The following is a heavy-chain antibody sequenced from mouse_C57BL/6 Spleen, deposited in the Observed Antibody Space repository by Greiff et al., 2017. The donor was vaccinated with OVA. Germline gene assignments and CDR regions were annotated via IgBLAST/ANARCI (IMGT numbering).Heavy chain of an antibody. V-gene: IGHV5-6*01. Sequence: DVQLVESGGDLVKPGGSLKLSCAASGFTFSSYGMSWVRQTPDKRLEWVATISSGGSYTYYPDSVKGRFTISRDNAKNTLYLQMSSLKSEDTAMYYCARRDDYSWFAYWGQGTLVTVSA. CDR1: GFTFSSYG. CDR2: ISSGGSYT. CDR3: ARRDDYSWFAY. D-gene: IGHD2-4*01. J-gene: IGHJ3*01.